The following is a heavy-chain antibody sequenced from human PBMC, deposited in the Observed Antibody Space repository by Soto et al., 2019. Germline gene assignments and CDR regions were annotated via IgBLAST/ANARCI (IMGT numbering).Heavy chain of an antibody. V-gene: IGHV3-15*01. CDR1: GFTFSNAR. Sequence: PGGSLTLSCAASGFTFSNARMSWVRQAPGKGLEWVGLIKSKTFGGTTDYAAPVRGRFTISRDDSKNTLYLQMNSLKTEDTAVYYCTTDRTTMIVVLHDFWGQGTLVTVFS. CDR3: TTDRTTMIVVLHDF. J-gene: IGHJ4*02. CDR2: IKSKTFGGTT. D-gene: IGHD3-22*01.